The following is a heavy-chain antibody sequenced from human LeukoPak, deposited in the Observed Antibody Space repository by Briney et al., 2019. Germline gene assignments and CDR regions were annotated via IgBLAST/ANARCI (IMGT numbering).Heavy chain of an antibody. Sequence: SETLSLTCAVSGGSFSGHYWSWIRQSSGEGLEWIGEIDHSGNTNYNPSLKGRLTISVDTSKSQFSLRLSSVTAADTAVYYCARVGTSWPHYYFDSWGRGTLVTVSS. J-gene: IGHJ4*02. CDR2: IDHSGNT. V-gene: IGHV4-34*01. CDR3: ARVGTSWPHYYFDS. D-gene: IGHD6-13*01. CDR1: GGSFSGHY.